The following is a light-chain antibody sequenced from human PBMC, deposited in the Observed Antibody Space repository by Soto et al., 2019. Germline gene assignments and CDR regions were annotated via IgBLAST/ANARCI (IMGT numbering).Light chain of an antibody. CDR2: EVT. CDR3: SSYTTSSTVV. V-gene: IGLV2-14*03. CDR1: SSDVGGYNF. Sequence: QSALTHPASLFGSPGQSITISCTGTSSDVGGYNFVSWYQQLPGKAPKLMIYEVTSRPSGVSNRFSGSKSGNTASLTISGLQPEDEAEYYCSSYTTSSTVVFGTGTQVTVL. J-gene: IGLJ1*01.